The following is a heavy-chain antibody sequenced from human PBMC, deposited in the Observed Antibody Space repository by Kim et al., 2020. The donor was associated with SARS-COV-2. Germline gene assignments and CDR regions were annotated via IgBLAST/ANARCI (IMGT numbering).Heavy chain of an antibody. D-gene: IGHD2-15*01. CDR2: ISYDGSDK. Sequence: GGSLRLSCVASGFTFRTYAMHWVRQAPGKGLEWVAMISYDGSDKYYADSVKGRFSISRDNSEKTLYLQMNSLRVEDTAVYYCARDTRTTFGSNYYYYAMDVWGQGPTVTVSS. CDR3: ARDTRTTFGSNYYYYAMDV. V-gene: IGHV3-30-3*01. J-gene: IGHJ6*02. CDR1: GFTFRTYA.